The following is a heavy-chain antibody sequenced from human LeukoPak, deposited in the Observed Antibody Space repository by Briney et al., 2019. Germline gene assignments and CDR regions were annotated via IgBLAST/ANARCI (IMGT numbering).Heavy chain of an antibody. Sequence: PGGSLRLSCAASGFTFSSYSMNWVRQAPGKGLEWVSYISSSSSTIYYADSVKGRFTISRDNAKNSLYLQMNSLRAEDTAVYYCARDAPYYYGSGSLDYWGQGTLVTVSS. J-gene: IGHJ4*02. CDR3: ARDAPYYYGSGSLDY. CDR2: ISSSSSTI. V-gene: IGHV3-48*01. CDR1: GFTFSSYS. D-gene: IGHD3-10*01.